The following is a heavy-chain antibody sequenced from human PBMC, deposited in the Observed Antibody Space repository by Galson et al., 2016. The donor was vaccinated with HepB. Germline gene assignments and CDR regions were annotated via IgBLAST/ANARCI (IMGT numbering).Heavy chain of an antibody. Sequence: SLRLSCAASGFTFSNHAMHWVRQAPGKGLEWVAVISFDGSGERNAESVKGRFTISRDNSRNTLYLQMNSLRAEDTAVYYCARPYRSSSVTSDYYYGMDVWGQGTTVTVSS. J-gene: IGHJ6*02. CDR3: ARPYRSSSVTSDYYYGMDV. V-gene: IGHV3-30*04. CDR2: ISFDGSGE. D-gene: IGHD6-6*01. CDR1: GFTFSNHA.